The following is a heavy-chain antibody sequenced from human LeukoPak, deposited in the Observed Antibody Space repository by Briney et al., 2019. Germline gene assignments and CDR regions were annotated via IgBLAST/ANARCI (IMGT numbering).Heavy chain of an antibody. V-gene: IGHV3-30*02. CDR1: GFTFSSYG. D-gene: IGHD2-2*01. J-gene: IGHJ6*03. CDR2: IRYDGSNK. CDR3: AKEYQLLYYMDV. Sequence: GGSLRLSCAASGFTFSSYGMHWVRQAPGKGLEWVAFIRYDGSNKYYADSVKGRFTISRDNSKNTLYLQMDSLRAEDTAVYYCAKEYQLLYYMDVWGKGTTVTVSS.